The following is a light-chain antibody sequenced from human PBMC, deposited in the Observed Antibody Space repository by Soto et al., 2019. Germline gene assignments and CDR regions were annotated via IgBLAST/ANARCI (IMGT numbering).Light chain of an antibody. V-gene: IGLV1-44*01. CDR1: SSNIGSNT. Sequence: QSVLTQPPSASGTPGQRVTIAFSGSSSNIGSNTVNWYQQLPGTAPKHLIFSNNQRTSGVPDRVSGSKSGTSASLAISGLQPEYEADYYCAAWDDSLSWVFGGGTKLTVL. CDR2: SNN. J-gene: IGLJ3*02. CDR3: AAWDDSLSWV.